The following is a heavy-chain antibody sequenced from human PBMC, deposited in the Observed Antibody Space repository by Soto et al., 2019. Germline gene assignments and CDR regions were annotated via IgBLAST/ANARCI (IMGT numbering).Heavy chain of an antibody. CDR2: IWYDGSNK. CDR1: GFTFSSYG. J-gene: IGHJ6*03. CDR3: ARDSTHGWYDYYYYYMDV. Sequence: GGSLRLSCAASGFTFSSYGMHWVRQAPGKGLEWVAVIWYDGSNKYYADSVKGRFTISRDNSKNTLYLQMNSLRAEDTAVYYCARDSTHGWYDYYYYYMDVWGKGTTVTVSS. D-gene: IGHD6-19*01. V-gene: IGHV3-33*01.